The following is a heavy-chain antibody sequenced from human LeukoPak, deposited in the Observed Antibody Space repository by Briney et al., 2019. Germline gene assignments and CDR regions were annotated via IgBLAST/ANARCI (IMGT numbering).Heavy chain of an antibody. CDR2: ISAYNGNT. V-gene: IGHV1-18*04. D-gene: IGHD4-17*01. J-gene: IGHJ3*02. CDR1: GYTFTSYY. Sequence: ASVKVSCKASGYTFTSYYMHWVRQAPGQGLEWMGWISAYNGNTNYAQKLQGRVTMTTDTSTSTAYMELRSLRSDDTAVYYCAREGAHDYGDYLTSDSPPTADLDIWGQGTMVTVSS. CDR3: AREGAHDYGDYLTSDSPPTADLDI.